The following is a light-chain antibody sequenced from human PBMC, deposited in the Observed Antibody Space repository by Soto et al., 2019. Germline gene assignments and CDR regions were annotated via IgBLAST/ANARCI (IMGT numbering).Light chain of an antibody. V-gene: IGKV3-20*01. CDR3: QKSYSALVA. CDR1: QSVSSIY. Sequence: EIVLTQSPGTLSLSPGGRATLSCRASQSVSSIYLAWYQQKPGQAPRLLIYGESSRATGIPDRLSGSGSGTDFTLTISSLQPEDFATYYCQKSYSALVACGQGTKVDIK. J-gene: IGKJ1*01. CDR2: GES.